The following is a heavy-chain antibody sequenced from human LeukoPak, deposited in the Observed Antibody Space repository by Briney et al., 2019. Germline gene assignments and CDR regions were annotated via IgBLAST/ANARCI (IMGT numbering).Heavy chain of an antibody. CDR1: GGSISSYY. CDR3: ARHTAMVKGFDY. CDR2: IYTSGST. J-gene: IGHJ4*02. D-gene: IGHD5-18*01. V-gene: IGHV4-4*09. Sequence: SETLCLTCTVSGGSISSYYWSWIRQPPGKGLEWIGYIYTSGSTNYNPSLKSRVTISVDTSKNQFSLKLSSVTAADTAVYYCARHTAMVKGFDYWGQGTLVTVSS.